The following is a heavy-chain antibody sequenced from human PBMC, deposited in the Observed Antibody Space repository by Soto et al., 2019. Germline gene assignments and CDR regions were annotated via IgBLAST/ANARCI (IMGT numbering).Heavy chain of an antibody. D-gene: IGHD2-15*01. CDR1: GGSFSGYY. CDR2: INHSGST. CDR3: ARGVVVVVAATAYFDY. Sequence: SETLSLTCAVYGGSFSGYYWSWIRQPPGKGLEWIGEINHSGSTNYNPSLKSRVTISVDTSKNQFSLKLSSVTAADTAVYYCARGVVVVVAATAYFDYWGKGTLVTVYS. V-gene: IGHV4-34*01. J-gene: IGHJ4*02.